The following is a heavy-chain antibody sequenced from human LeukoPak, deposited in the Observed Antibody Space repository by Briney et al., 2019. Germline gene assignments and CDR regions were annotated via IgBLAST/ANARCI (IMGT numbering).Heavy chain of an antibody. V-gene: IGHV1-24*01. Sequence: ASVKVSCKVSGYTLTELSMHWVRQAPGKGLEWTGGFDPEDGETVYAQKFQGRVTMTEDTSTDTAYMELSSLRSEDTAVYYCATGIAARPQYQFDPWGQGTLVTVSP. J-gene: IGHJ5*02. D-gene: IGHD6-6*01. CDR2: FDPEDGET. CDR1: GYTLTELS. CDR3: ATGIAARPQYQFDP.